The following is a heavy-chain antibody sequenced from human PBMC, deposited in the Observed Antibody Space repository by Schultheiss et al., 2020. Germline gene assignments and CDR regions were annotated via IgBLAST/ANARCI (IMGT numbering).Heavy chain of an antibody. CDR1: GGSISSYY. V-gene: IGHV4-59*08. D-gene: IGHD4-17*01. CDR2: IYYSGST. Sequence: SQTLSLTCTVSGGSISSYYWSWIRQPPGKGLEWIGYIYYSGSTYYNPSLKSRVTISVDTSKNQFSLKLSSVTAADTAVYYCARGAHDYGDYENWFDPWGQGTLVTVSS. CDR3: ARGAHDYGDYENWFDP. J-gene: IGHJ5*02.